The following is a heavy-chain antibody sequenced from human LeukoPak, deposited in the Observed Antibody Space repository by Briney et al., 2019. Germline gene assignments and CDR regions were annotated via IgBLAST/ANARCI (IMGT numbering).Heavy chain of an antibody. V-gene: IGHV4-4*07. J-gene: IGHJ4*02. Sequence: SETLSLTCSVSGGSISTYYWSWIRQPAGKGLEWIGRFYTSGNSYYNPPLKSRVAMSVDTSKNQFSLQLSSVTAADTAVYYCATAGQWLASRPHDSWGQGTLVTVSS. CDR3: ATAGQWLASRPHDS. CDR2: FYTSGNS. CDR1: GGSISTYY. D-gene: IGHD6-19*01.